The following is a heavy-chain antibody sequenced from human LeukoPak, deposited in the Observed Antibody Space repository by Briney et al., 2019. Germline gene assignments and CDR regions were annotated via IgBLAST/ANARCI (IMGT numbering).Heavy chain of an antibody. Sequence: ASVKVSCKASGYTFSTYGISWLRQAPGQGLEWMGWTCTNNGYTNYVQSLQGRVTMTADTSTSTAYMELRSLRSDDTAVYYCARVYNILTGYSTYYYYMDVWGKGTTVTVSS. CDR2: TCTNNGYT. CDR1: GYTFSTYG. V-gene: IGHV1-18*01. J-gene: IGHJ6*03. D-gene: IGHD3-9*01. CDR3: ARVYNILTGYSTYYYYMDV.